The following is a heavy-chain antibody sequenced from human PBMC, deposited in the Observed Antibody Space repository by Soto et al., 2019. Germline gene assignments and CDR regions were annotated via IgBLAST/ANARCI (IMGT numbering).Heavy chain of an antibody. J-gene: IGHJ5*02. CDR1: GASISSYY. Sequence: ETLALACTVSGASISSYYWSWIRQPPGKGLEWIGYIYYSGSTNYNPSLKSRVTISVDTSKNQFSLKLSSVTAADTAVYYCAREAVAGRAGRLNWFDPWGQGTLVTVYS. CDR2: IYYSGST. V-gene: IGHV4-59*01. D-gene: IGHD6-19*01. CDR3: AREAVAGRAGRLNWFDP.